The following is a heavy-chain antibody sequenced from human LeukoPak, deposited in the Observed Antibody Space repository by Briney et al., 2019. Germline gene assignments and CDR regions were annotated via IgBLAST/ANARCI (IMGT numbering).Heavy chain of an antibody. D-gene: IGHD5-18*01. CDR3: AREAPIQLWSFYFDY. J-gene: IGHJ4*02. Sequence: PGRSLRLSCAASGFTFSSYAMHWVRQAPGKGLEWVAVISYDGSNKYYADSVKGRFTISRDNSKNTLYLQMNSLRAEDTAVYYCAREAPIQLWSFYFDYWGQGTLVTVSS. CDR1: GFTFSSYA. CDR2: ISYDGSNK. V-gene: IGHV3-30-3*01.